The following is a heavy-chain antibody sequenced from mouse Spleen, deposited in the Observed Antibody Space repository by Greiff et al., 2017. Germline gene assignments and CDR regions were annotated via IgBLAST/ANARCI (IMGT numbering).Heavy chain of an antibody. V-gene: IGHV3-6*01. Sequence: EVKVEESGPGLVKPSQSLSLTCSVTGYSITSGYYWNWIRQFPGNKLEWMGYISYDGSNNYNPSLKNRISITRDTSKNQFFLKLNSVTTEDTATYYCARYYYGSSSYAMDYWGQGTSVTVSS. CDR2: ISYDGSN. CDR1: GYSITSGYY. J-gene: IGHJ4*01. CDR3: ARYYYGSSSYAMDY. D-gene: IGHD1-1*01.